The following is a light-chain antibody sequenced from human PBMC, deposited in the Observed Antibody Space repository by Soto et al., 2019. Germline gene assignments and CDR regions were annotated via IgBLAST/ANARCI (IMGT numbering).Light chain of an antibody. CDR3: QHYHNWPRT. V-gene: IGKV3-15*01. CDR2: GAS. Sequence: EIVMTQSPATLSVSPGERATLSCRASQSVSSNLAWYQQKPGQAPRLLIYGASTRATGIPARFSGSGSGTELTLTISTLQSEDFAVYSCQHYHNWPRTFGQGTKVEI. J-gene: IGKJ1*01. CDR1: QSVSSN.